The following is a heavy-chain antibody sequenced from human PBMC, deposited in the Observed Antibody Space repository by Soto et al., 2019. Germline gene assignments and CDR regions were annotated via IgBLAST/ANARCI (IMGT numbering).Heavy chain of an antibody. Sequence: QVQVLQSGAEVKKPGASVKVSCKASEYTFTSYTMHWMRQAPGQRLEWMGWINGGNGNTKYSQKFQGRVTITRDTSASTAYMELSSLRSDDTAVYYCARELQGLYYFDYWGQGTLVTVSS. CDR3: ARELQGLYYFDY. V-gene: IGHV1-3*01. CDR1: EYTFTSYT. J-gene: IGHJ4*02. D-gene: IGHD4-4*01. CDR2: INGGNGNT.